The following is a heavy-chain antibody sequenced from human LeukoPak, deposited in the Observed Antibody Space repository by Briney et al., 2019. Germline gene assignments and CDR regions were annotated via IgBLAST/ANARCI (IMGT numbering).Heavy chain of an antibody. CDR2: IWYDGSNK. CDR3: ARDRGRYGSGGRF. D-gene: IGHD3-10*01. V-gene: IGHV3-33*01. Sequence: GGSLRLSCAASGFTFSSYGMHWVLQAPGKGLEWVAVIWYDGSNKYYADSVKGRFTISRDNSKNTLYLQMNSLRAEDTAVYYCARDRGRYGSGGRFWGQGTLVTVSS. J-gene: IGHJ4*02. CDR1: GFTFSSYG.